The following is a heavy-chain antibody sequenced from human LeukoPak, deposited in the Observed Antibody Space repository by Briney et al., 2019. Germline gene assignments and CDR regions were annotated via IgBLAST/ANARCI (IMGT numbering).Heavy chain of an antibody. CDR2: IYYSGST. CDR3: AASAVAGTSS. CDR1: GGSISSYY. D-gene: IGHD6-19*01. V-gene: IGHV4-59*01. J-gene: IGHJ5*02. Sequence: SETLSLTCTVSGGSISSYYWSWIRQPPGKGLEWIGYIYYSGSTNYNPSLKSRVTMSVDTSKNQFSLKLSSVTAADTAVYYCAASAVAGTSSWGQGTLVTVSS.